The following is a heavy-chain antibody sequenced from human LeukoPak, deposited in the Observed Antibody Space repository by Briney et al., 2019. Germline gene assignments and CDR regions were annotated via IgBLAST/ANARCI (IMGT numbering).Heavy chain of an antibody. CDR3: AKAPIAVAGTYYFDY. D-gene: IGHD6-19*01. Sequence: GGSLRLSCAASGFTFSSYAMSWVRQAPGKGLEWVSAISGSGGSTYYADSVKGRFTISRDNSKNTLYLQMNSLRAVDTAVYYCAKAPIAVAGTYYFDYWGQGTLVTVSS. CDR2: ISGSGGST. V-gene: IGHV3-23*01. J-gene: IGHJ4*02. CDR1: GFTFSSYA.